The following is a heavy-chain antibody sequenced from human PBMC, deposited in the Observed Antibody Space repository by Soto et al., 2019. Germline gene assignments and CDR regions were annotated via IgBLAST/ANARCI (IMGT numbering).Heavy chain of an antibody. D-gene: IGHD3-22*01. V-gene: IGHV4-31*03. CDR1: GGSISSGGYY. CDR2: IYYSGST. J-gene: IGHJ4*02. CDR3: ARERRYYDSSGYYDY. Sequence: SETLSLTCTVSGGSISSGGYYWSWIRQHPGKGLEWIGYIYYSGSTYYNPFLKSRVTISVDTSKNQFSLKLSSVTAADTAVYYCARERRYYDSSGYYDYWGQGTLVTVSS.